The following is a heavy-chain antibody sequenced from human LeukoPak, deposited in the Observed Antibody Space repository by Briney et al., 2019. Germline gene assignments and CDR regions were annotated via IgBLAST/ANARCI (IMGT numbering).Heavy chain of an antibody. CDR1: GFTFSDYY. J-gene: IGHJ6*03. CDR2: VSSGSSTI. Sequence: PGGSLRLSCAASGFTFSDYYMSWIRQAPGKALEWVSYVSSGSSTIYYADSVKGRFTVSRDNGKRSLYLHMNSLRAEDTAMYYCARLTTGHYGSGYYYMDVWGKGTTVTISS. V-gene: IGHV3-11*04. CDR3: ARLTTGHYGSGYYYMDV. D-gene: IGHD3-10*01.